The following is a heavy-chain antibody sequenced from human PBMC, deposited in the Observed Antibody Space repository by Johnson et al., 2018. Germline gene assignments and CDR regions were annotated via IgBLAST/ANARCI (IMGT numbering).Heavy chain of an antibody. J-gene: IGHJ4*02. CDR2: ISWNSAGI. CDR1: GFRFNDYA. V-gene: IGHV3-9*01. D-gene: IGHD6-13*01. CDR3: ARDLSSSADGILGY. Sequence: EVQLVESGGDLVQPGRSLRLSCAASGFRFNDYAMHWVRQAPGKGLEWVSGISWNSAGIGYADSVKGRFTISRDNAKNSVSLQMNSLRAEETALYYCARDLSSSADGILGYWGQGTLVTVSS.